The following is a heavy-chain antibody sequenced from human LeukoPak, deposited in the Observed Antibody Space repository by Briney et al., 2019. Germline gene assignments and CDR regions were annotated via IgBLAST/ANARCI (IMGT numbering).Heavy chain of an antibody. CDR3: AKDAYGGATFFYYMDV. Sequence: PGGSLRLSCAGSGFTFDDCAMHWVRQTPGKGLEWVSGISWNSGNIAYADFVGGRFTISRDNAKNSLSLQMNSLGDEDTAVYYCAKDAYGGATFFYYMDVWGKGTTVTVSS. CDR2: ISWNSGNI. CDR1: GFTFDDCA. J-gene: IGHJ6*03. V-gene: IGHV3-9*01. D-gene: IGHD2/OR15-2a*01.